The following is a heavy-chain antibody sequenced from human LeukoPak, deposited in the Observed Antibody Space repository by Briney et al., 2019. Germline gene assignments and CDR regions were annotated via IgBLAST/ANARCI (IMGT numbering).Heavy chain of an antibody. V-gene: IGHV3-7*01. J-gene: IGHJ5*02. CDR3: ARDRVVVADGTVGWFDL. Sequence: GGSLTLSCVASGFTFSGYWMTWVRQAPGQGLEWVANIREDGNRQTYEDSLKGRFTISRDNARNSLYLQLDSLKAEDTAVYYCARDRVVVADGTVGWFDLWRQETLVTVSS. D-gene: IGHD6-13*01. CDR1: GFTFSGYW. CDR2: IREDGNRQ.